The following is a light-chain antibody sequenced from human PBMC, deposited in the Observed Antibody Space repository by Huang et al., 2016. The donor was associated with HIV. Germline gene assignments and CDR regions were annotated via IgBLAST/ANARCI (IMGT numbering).Light chain of an antibody. CDR3: QQYNNWPWT. Sequence: EKVMTQSPATLSVSPGERATLSCRASQSVSSNLAWYQQNPGQAPRLLMYGASTRATGIPARFSGSGSGTEFTLTISSLQSEDFAVYYCQQYNNWPWTFGQGTEVEIK. J-gene: IGKJ1*01. CDR2: GAS. V-gene: IGKV3-15*01. CDR1: QSVSSN.